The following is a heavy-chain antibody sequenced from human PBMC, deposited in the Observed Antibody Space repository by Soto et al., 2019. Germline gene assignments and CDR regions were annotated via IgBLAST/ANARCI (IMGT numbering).Heavy chain of an antibody. Sequence: SRWLKQPPGKGPEWIGEINLSGSTNYNPSLKSRVTIAVDMSKNQFSLKLSSVTAADTAVYYCSRGPQTWPRTKSNWFDPWGQRILVTVSS. CDR2: INLSGST. D-gene: IGHD1-1*01. CDR3: SRGPQTWPRTKSNWFDP. J-gene: IGHJ5*02. V-gene: IGHV4-34*01.